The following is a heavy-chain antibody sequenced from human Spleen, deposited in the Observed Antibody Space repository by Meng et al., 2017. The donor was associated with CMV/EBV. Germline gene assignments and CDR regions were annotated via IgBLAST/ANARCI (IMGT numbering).Heavy chain of an antibody. CDR1: EFTFSSYW. J-gene: IGHJ4*02. D-gene: IGHD2-15*01. V-gene: IGHV3-74*01. CDR2: INSDGSGT. CDR3: AKGGRPFDY. Sequence: LSLTCAASEFTFSSYWMHWVRQAPGKGLMWVSRINSDGSGTTYADSVKGRFTISRDNAKNTLYLQMNSLRAEDTAVYYCAKGGRPFDYWGQGTLVTVSS.